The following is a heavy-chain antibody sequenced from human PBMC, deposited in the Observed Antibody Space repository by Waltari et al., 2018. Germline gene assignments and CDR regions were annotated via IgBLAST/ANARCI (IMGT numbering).Heavy chain of an antibody. V-gene: IGHV4-34*01. D-gene: IGHD3-3*01. CDR2: INHSGST. CDR3: ARGGVYDFWSGYYSIDY. J-gene: IGHJ4*02. Sequence: IRQPPGKGLEWIGEINHSGSTNYNPSLKSRVTISVDTSKNQFSLKLSSVTAADTAVYYCARGGVYDFWSGYYSIDYWGQGTLVTVSS.